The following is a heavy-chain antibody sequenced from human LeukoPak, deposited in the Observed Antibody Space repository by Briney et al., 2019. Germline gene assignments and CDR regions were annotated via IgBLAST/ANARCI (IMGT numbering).Heavy chain of an antibody. D-gene: IGHD2-2*01. CDR2: ISWNSGRI. CDR1: GFIFDDYA. V-gene: IGHV3-9*01. CDR3: AKGLCSSTSCYFDY. J-gene: IGHJ4*02. Sequence: GRSLRLSCAASGFIFDDYAMHWVRQAPGKGLEWVSGISWNSGRIGYADSVKGRFTISRDNAKNSLYLQMNSLRAEDTALYYCAKGLCSSTSCYFDYWGQGTLVTVSS.